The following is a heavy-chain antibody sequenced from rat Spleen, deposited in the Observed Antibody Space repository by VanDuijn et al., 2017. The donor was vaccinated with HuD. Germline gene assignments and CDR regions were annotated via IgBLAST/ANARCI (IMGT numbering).Heavy chain of an antibody. CDR1: GFTFRNYD. Sequence: EVQLVESGGDLVQSGRSLKLSCAASGFTFRNYDMAWVRQAPTKGLEWVTSISPSGGATYYRDSVKGRFTVSRDNAKSILYLQMDSLRSEDTATYYCTGAGYLRDWYFDFWGPGTMVAVSS. J-gene: IGHJ1*01. CDR3: TGAGYLRDWYFDF. CDR2: ISPSGGAT. D-gene: IGHD2-2*01. V-gene: IGHV5-25*01.